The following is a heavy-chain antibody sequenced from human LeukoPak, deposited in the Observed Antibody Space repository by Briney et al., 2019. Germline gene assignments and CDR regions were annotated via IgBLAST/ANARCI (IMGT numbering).Heavy chain of an antibody. J-gene: IGHJ4*02. CDR3: AAGGDTAKGGKY. CDR2: IHFSGTI. CDR1: GASISGTDYY. V-gene: IGHV4-31*03. Sequence: SETLSLTCTVSGASISGTDYYWTWTPHPPGEGLEWLGFIHFSGTIYYNPSLRSRLIISADTAKNQMSLKLSSMTAADTAVYYCAAGGDTAKGGKYWGQGTQVTVSS. D-gene: IGHD5-18*01.